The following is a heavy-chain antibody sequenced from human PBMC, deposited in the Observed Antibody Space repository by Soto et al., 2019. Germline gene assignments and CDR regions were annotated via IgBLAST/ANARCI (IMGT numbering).Heavy chain of an antibody. D-gene: IGHD4-17*01. Sequence: ASVKVSCKTSGYTFAAYYIHWIRQAPGQGLEWMGWINPTSGGTVYAQNFQDRVSMTRDTSISTAYMELRRLNSDDTAVYYCARDPDYGDYWGYFFDSWGQGTPVTVSS. CDR2: INPTSGGT. J-gene: IGHJ4*02. V-gene: IGHV1-2*02. CDR1: GYTFAAYY. CDR3: ARDPDYGDYWGYFFDS.